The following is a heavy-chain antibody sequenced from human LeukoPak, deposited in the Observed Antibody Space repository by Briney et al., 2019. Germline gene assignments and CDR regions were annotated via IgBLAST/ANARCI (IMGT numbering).Heavy chain of an antibody. V-gene: IGHV3-7*01. J-gene: IGHJ5*02. CDR2: IKQDGNEK. D-gene: IGHD2-2*01. Sequence: GGSLRLSCAASGFTFSSYWMSWVRQASGKGLEWVANIKQDGNEKYYVDSVKGRFTISRDNAKNSLYLQMNSLRAEDTAVYYCARDDCSSISCYHNWFDPWGQGTLVTVSS. CDR3: ARDDCSSISCYHNWFDP. CDR1: GFTFSSYW.